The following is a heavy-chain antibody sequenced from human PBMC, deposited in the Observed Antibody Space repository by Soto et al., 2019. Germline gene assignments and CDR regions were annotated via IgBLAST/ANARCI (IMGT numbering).Heavy chain of an antibody. V-gene: IGHV3-7*02. CDR3: AGGTGWFIVD. D-gene: IGHD6-19*01. CDR2: IKQDGTEK. Sequence: EVQLVESGGGLVQPGGSLRLSCAASGFTFSSYWMNWVRQAPGKGLEWVANIKQDGTEKNYVDSVKDRFTISRDNAKSSLHLQVNSLRADDTAVYYCAGGTGWFIVDWGQGTLVTVSS. J-gene: IGHJ4*02. CDR1: GFTFSSYW.